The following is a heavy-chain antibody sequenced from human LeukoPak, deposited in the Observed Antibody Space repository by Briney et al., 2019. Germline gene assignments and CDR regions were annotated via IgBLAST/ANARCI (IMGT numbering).Heavy chain of an antibody. J-gene: IGHJ6*02. Sequence: SETLSLTCTVSGGSISSYYWSWIRQPPGKGLEWIGYIYYSGSTNYNPSLKSRVTISVDTSKNQFSLKLSSVTAADTAVYYCARDTGYLSYGMDVWGQGITVTVSS. CDR3: ARDTGYLSYGMDV. D-gene: IGHD2-2*03. CDR1: GGSISSYY. V-gene: IGHV4-59*01. CDR2: IYYSGST.